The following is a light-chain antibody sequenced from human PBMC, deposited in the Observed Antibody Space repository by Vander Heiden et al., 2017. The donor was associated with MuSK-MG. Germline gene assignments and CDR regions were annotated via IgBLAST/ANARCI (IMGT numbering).Light chain of an antibody. CDR2: GAS. CDR3: QQEGSSPRT. J-gene: IGKJ5*01. Sequence: EIVLTQSPGTLPVSPGERVTLSSRASQSVSSNYLAWYQQKAGQAPRLLNYGASSRATGSPDRFSGSGSGTDFTLTISRREPEDFAVYYCQQEGSSPRTFGQGTRLEI. CDR1: QSVSSNY. V-gene: IGKV3-20*01.